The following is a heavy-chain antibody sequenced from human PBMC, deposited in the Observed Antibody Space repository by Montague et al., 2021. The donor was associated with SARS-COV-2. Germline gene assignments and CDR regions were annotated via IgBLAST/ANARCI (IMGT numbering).Heavy chain of an antibody. J-gene: IGHJ6*02. CDR3: ARFFGLYYYGLDV. Sequence: SETLSLTCTVSGGSLSTYYWSWIRQPPGKGLECIGYIYHTGNTNYNPSLKSRVTISVDTSKNQFSLKLGSVTAADTAVYYCARFFGLYYYGLDVWGQGTTVTVSS. D-gene: IGHD3-10*01. CDR1: GGSLSTYY. CDR2: IYHTGNT. V-gene: IGHV4-59*13.